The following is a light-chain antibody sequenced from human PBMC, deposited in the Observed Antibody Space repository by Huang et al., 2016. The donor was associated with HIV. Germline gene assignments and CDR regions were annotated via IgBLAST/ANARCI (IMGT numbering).Light chain of an antibody. V-gene: IGKV3-15*01. CDR2: GAS. Sequence: EIVMTQSPATLSVSPGERATLSCRASQSVSRNLAWYQQKPGQAPRLLIYGASTRATGIPARFSGSGSGTEFTLTISSLQSENFVVYYCQQYYNWPWTFGQGTKVEIK. CDR3: QQYYNWPWT. J-gene: IGKJ1*01. CDR1: QSVSRN.